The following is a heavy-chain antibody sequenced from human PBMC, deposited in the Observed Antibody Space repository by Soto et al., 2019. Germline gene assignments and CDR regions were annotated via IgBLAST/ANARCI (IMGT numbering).Heavy chain of an antibody. J-gene: IGHJ4*02. CDR1: GDTFNFYS. CDR2: VNPILSMS. D-gene: IGHD3-10*01. CDR3: ASNYGSGYRAFDS. V-gene: IGHV1-69*02. Sequence: QVQLVQSGAEVKSAGSSVKVSCKASGDTFNFYSINWVRQAPGLGLEWVGRVNPILSMSNYAQRFQGRVPMTADKSTGTAYIELRSRRSEDKAIYYCASNYGSGYRAFDSWGQGALVTVSS.